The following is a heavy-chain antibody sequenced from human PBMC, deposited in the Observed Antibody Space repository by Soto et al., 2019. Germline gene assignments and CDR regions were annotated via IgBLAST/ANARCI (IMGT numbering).Heavy chain of an antibody. V-gene: IGHV4-34*01. CDR2: INHSGST. D-gene: IGHD3-22*01. CDR1: GGSFSGYY. CDR3: ADYDSSGHDY. Sequence: SETPSLTRAVYGGSFSGYYWSWIRQPPGRGLEWIGEINHSGSTNYNPSLKSRVTISVDTSKNQFSLKLSSVTAADTAVYYCADYDSSGHDYWGQGTLVTVSS. J-gene: IGHJ4*02.